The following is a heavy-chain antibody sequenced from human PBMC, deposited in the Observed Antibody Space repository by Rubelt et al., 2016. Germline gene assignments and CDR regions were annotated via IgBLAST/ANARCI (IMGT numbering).Heavy chain of an antibody. Sequence: QVQLVQSGAEVKKPGASVKVSCKASGYTFTSYAMHWVRQAPGQRLEWMGWINAGNGNTKYSQKFQGRVTITRDTSPRTAYLGLSSLSSEDTAVYYCARDIGYCSSTSCSLIDYWGQGTLVTVSS. V-gene: IGHV1-3*01. CDR1: GYTFTSYA. CDR3: ARDIGYCSSTSCSLIDY. J-gene: IGHJ4*02. D-gene: IGHD2-2*01. CDR2: INAGNGNT.